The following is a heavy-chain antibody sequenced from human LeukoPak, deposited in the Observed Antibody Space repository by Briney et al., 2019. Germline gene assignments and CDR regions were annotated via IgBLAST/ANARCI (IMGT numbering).Heavy chain of an antibody. J-gene: IGHJ4*02. D-gene: IGHD2-21*02. V-gene: IGHV3-30*18. CDR2: ISYDGSNK. CDR1: GFTVSSYG. CDR3: AKGSRSLASLAYCGGDCYTAFDY. Sequence: GGSLTLSCAASGFTVSSYGMHWVRQAPGKGLEGGADISYDGSNKYYTDSVKVRFTISRDNSKNTLYLQMNSLSAEDAAVYYCAKGSRSLASLAYCGGDCYTAFDYWGQGTLVTVSS.